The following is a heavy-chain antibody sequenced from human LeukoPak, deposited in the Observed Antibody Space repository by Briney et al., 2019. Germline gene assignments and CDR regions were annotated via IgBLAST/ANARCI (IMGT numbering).Heavy chain of an antibody. CDR3: ARDATTTVGWVYMDV. J-gene: IGHJ6*03. CDR1: AFTFSSYE. Sequence: GGSLRLSCAASAFTFSSYEMNWVRQAPGKGLEWVAYISNSGDTIHYATSVEDRFTISRDNAKNSVYLQMNSLRVEDTALYYCARDATTTVGWVYMDVWGKGTAVTIS. V-gene: IGHV3-48*03. D-gene: IGHD4-11*01. CDR2: ISNSGDTI.